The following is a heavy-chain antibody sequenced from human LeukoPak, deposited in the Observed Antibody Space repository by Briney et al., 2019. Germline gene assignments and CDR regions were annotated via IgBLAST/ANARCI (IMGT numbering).Heavy chain of an antibody. V-gene: IGHV3-13*01. J-gene: IGHJ4*02. CDR2: IGIAGDT. CDR1: GFTFSNYD. CDR3: IRASRAAAGEFDY. D-gene: IGHD6-13*01. Sequence: GRSLRLSCAASGFTFSNYDMHWVRQSAGKGLEWVSGIGIAGDTYHVDSVRGGFTISRENPKNSLYLQMNSLRVGDTAVYYCIRASRAAAGEFDYWGQGTLVTVSS.